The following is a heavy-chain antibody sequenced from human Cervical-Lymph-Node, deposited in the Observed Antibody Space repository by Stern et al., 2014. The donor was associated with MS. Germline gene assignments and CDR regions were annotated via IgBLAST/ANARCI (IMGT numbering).Heavy chain of an antibody. J-gene: IGHJ4*02. D-gene: IGHD3-16*02. CDR2: IYPGDSDT. V-gene: IGHV5-51*03. CDR1: GYDFTRYW. Sequence: VQLVQSGAEVKKPGESLNISCKGLGYDFTRYWIGWVRPKPGKGLAWMGVIYPGDSDTRYSPSFRGQVTISADKSHTAAYLQWSSLKASDTAIYYCARLRGLGGLRYWGQGTLVSVSS. CDR3: ARLRGLGGLRY.